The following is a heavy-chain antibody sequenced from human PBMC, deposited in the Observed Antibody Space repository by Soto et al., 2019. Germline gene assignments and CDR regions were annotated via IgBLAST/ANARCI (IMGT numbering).Heavy chain of an antibody. J-gene: IGHJ5*02. V-gene: IGHV4-34*01. CDR1: GGSFSGYY. D-gene: IGHD2-8*01. CDR2: INHSGST. CDR3: ARGRIQCTNGVCYPPWFDP. Sequence: PSETLSLTCAVYGGSFSGYYWSWIRQPPGKGLEWIGEINHSGSTNYNPSLKSRVTISVDTSKNQFSLKLSSVTAADTAVYYCARGRIQCTNGVCYPPWFDPWGQGTLVTVS.